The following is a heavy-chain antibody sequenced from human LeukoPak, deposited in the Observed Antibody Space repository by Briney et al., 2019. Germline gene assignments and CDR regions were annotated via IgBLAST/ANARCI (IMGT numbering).Heavy chain of an antibody. CDR3: AKSGYNRFDY. J-gene: IGHJ4*02. Sequence: PGGSLRLSCAASGFSFENYNMNWVRQAPGKGLEWVAYINVITGYIYYADSLKGRFTISRDNSKNTLYLQMNSLRVEDTAVYYCAKSGYNRFDYWGQGTLVTVSS. CDR2: INVITGYI. V-gene: IGHV3-21*04. D-gene: IGHD5-24*01. CDR1: GFSFENYN.